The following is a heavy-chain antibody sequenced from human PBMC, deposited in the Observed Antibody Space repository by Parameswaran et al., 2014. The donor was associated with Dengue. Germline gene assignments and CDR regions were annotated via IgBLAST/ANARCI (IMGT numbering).Heavy chain of an antibody. V-gene: IGHV3-21*01. Sequence: VRQAPGKGLEWVSSISSSSSYIYYADSVKGRFTISRDNAKNSLYLQMNSLRAEDTAVYYCASFLDSSGYYYSGYPFDYWGQGTLVTVSS. CDR2: ISSSSSYI. D-gene: IGHD3-22*01. CDR3: ASFLDSSGYYYSGYPFDY. J-gene: IGHJ4*02.